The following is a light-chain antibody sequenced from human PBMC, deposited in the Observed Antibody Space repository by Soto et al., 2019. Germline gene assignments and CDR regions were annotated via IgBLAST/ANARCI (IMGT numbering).Light chain of an antibody. CDR2: VAY. CDR3: QPYADSPLT. Sequence: EIVLTQSPGTLFVSPGERVTLSCRASQSVGRNYLAWYQQKPGQAPRLLIYVAYIRATGIPDRFSGSGSGTDFTLTISRLEPEDFAVYYCQPYADSPLTFGGGTKVETK. J-gene: IGKJ4*01. CDR1: QSVGRNY. V-gene: IGKV3-20*01.